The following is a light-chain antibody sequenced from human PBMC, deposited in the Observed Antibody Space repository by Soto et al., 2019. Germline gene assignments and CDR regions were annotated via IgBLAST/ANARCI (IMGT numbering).Light chain of an antibody. CDR3: QHYYTIPRGT. CDR2: LAS. Sequence: DIVMTQSPDSVAVSLGERATINCKSSQSVLLRSSNKNYLAWYQQKPGQPPKLLIYLASTRESGVPDRFSGSGSGTDFTLTISSLQAEDVAVYFCQHYYTIPRGTFGQGTKVEIK. J-gene: IGKJ1*01. CDR1: QSVLLRSSNKNY. V-gene: IGKV4-1*01.